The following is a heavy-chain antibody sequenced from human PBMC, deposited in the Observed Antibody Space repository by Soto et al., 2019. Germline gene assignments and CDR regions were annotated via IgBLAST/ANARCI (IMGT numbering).Heavy chain of an antibody. V-gene: IGHV1-46*01. CDR2: VNPSGGST. D-gene: IGHD2-15*01. CDR3: AREENCSDGICYSEYFQR. Sequence: QVQLVQSGAEVKKPGASVKVSCKASGDIFTAYSMHWVRQASGQGLEWMGVVNPSGGSTNYAQKFQGRITMTRDTSTSTVYMDLSSLTSEDTAVYYCAREENCSDGICYSEYFQRWGQGTLVTVSS. CDR1: GDIFTAYS. J-gene: IGHJ1*01.